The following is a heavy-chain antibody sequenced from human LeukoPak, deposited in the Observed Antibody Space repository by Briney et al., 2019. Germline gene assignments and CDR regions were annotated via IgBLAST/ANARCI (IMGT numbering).Heavy chain of an antibody. V-gene: IGHV4-4*07. Sequence: SETLSLTCTVSGGSISSYYWSWIRQPAGKGLEWIGRIYTSGSTNYNPSLKSRVTTSVDTSKNQFSLKLSSVTAADTAVYYCASGVVTGGYYYYYMDVWGKGTTVTVSS. J-gene: IGHJ6*03. D-gene: IGHD3-3*01. CDR1: GGSISSYY. CDR3: ASGVVTGGYYYYYMDV. CDR2: IYTSGST.